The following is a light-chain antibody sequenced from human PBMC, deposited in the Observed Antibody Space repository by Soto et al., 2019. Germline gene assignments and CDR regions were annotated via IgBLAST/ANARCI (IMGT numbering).Light chain of an antibody. J-gene: IGKJ1*01. V-gene: IGKV1-5*03. CDR1: QSISSW. Sequence: DIQMTQSPSTLSASVGDRVTITCRASQSISSWLAWYQQKPGKAPKRLIYKASSLDSGVPSRFSGSGSGTEFTLTISSLQPDDFATYYCQQYNSYSGTFGQGTKVEIK. CDR3: QQYNSYSGT. CDR2: KAS.